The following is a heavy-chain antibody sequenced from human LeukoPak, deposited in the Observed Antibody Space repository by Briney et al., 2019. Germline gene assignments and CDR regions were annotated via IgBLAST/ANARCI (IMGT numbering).Heavy chain of an antibody. CDR1: GFTFSSYA. Sequence: GESLRLSCAASGFTFSSYAMKWVRQPPGKGLEWVSAISGSGTTTYYADSVKGRFTISRDNSKNTLYLQMNSLRAEDTAVYYCAKGRSGSYSALDYWGQGTLVTVSS. V-gene: IGHV3-23*01. D-gene: IGHD3-10*01. CDR3: AKGRSGSYSALDY. CDR2: ISGSGTTT. J-gene: IGHJ4*02.